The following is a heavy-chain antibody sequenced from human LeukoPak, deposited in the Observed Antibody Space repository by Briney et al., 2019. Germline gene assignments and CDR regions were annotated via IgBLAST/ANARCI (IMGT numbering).Heavy chain of an antibody. CDR1: GFSLSTSGVG. CDR2: IYWDDDK. Sequence: SGPTLVNPTQTLTLTCTFSGFSLSTSGVGVGWIRQPPGKALEWLALIYWDDDKRYSPSLKSRLTITKDTSKNQVVLTMTNIDPVDTATYYCAHRGTVTGWFDPWGQGTLVTVSS. V-gene: IGHV2-5*02. J-gene: IGHJ5*02. D-gene: IGHD4-17*01. CDR3: AHRGTVTGWFDP.